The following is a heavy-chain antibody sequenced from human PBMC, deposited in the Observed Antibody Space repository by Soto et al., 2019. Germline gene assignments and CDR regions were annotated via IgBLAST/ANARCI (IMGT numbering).Heavy chain of an antibody. D-gene: IGHD1-1*01. CDR3: AKGRGTGATRLGAFDI. Sequence: EVQLLESGGGLVQPGGSLRLSCVASGFTFRTYAMTWVRQAPGKGLEWVSGISDNGGTTYYADSVKGRFTISRDNSRSALYLQMNSLRAEDTALYYCAKGRGTGATRLGAFDIWGQGTMVTVSS. CDR1: GFTFRTYA. J-gene: IGHJ3*02. CDR2: ISDNGGTT. V-gene: IGHV3-23*01.